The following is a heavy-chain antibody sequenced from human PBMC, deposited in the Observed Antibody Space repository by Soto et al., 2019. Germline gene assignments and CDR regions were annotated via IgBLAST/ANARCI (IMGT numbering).Heavy chain of an antibody. CDR1: GYSFTNYF. CDR2: INPNADTT. CDR3: AREFGGSRVFDY. Sequence: QVQLVQSGAEVNKPGASVKVSCKTSGYSFTNYFIHWVRQAPGQGLEWMGIINPNADTTNHAQKFQGRVTVTRDTSTSTVYMEFRSLRSEDTAVYFCAREFGGSRVFDYWGQGTLVTVSS. V-gene: IGHV1-46*01. J-gene: IGHJ4*02. D-gene: IGHD1-26*01.